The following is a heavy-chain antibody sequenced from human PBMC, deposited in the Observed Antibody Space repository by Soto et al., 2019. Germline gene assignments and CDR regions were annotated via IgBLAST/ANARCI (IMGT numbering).Heavy chain of an antibody. CDR3: AKPAAGARATYYYYYGMDV. CDR2: ISGSGGST. V-gene: IGHV3-23*01. D-gene: IGHD6-13*01. J-gene: IGHJ6*02. Sequence: GGSLRLSCAASGFTFSSYAMSWVRQAPGKGLEWVSAISGSGGSTYYADSVKGRFTISRDNSKNTLYLQMNSLRAEDTAVYYCAKPAAGARATYYYYYGMDVWGQGTTVTVSS. CDR1: GFTFSSYA.